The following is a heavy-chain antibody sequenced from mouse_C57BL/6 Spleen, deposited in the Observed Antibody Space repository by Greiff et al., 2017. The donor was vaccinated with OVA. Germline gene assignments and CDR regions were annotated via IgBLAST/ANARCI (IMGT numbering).Heavy chain of an antibody. CDR3: ARSPPNFDY. CDR1: GYTFTSYW. Sequence: VQLQQPGAELVKPGASVKLSCKASGYTFTSYWMQWVKQRPGQGLEWIGEIDPSDSYTNYNQKFKGKATLTVDTSSSTAYMQLSSLTSEDSAVYYCARSPPNFDYWGQGTTLTVSS. CDR2: IDPSDSYT. J-gene: IGHJ2*01. V-gene: IGHV1-50*01.